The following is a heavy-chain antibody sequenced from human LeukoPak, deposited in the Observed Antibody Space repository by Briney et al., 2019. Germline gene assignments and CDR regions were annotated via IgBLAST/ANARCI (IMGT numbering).Heavy chain of an antibody. J-gene: IGHJ4*02. CDR3: AKGKQQLVFGVDY. CDR1: GFTFSSYA. V-gene: IGHV3-30-3*01. Sequence: GGSLRLSCAASGFTFSSYAMHWVRQAPGKGLEWVAVISYDGSNKYYADSVKGRFTISRDNSKNTLYLQMNSLRAEDTAVYYCAKGKQQLVFGVDYWGQGTLVTVSS. CDR2: ISYDGSNK. D-gene: IGHD6-13*01.